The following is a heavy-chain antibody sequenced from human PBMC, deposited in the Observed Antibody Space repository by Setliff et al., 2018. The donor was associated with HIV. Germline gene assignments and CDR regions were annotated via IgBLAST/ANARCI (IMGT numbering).Heavy chain of an antibody. CDR3: ARRPYDSGWSYFFDY. J-gene: IGHJ4*01. CDR1: GGSISSDGFY. Sequence: SETLSLTCTVSGGSISSDGFYWSWIRQHPGEGLEWIGYISYSGSTYYNPSLKTRVTISVDTSKNQFSLKLNSVTAADTAVYYCARRPYDSGWSYFFDYWGQGTLVTVSS. V-gene: IGHV4-31*03. CDR2: ISYSGST. D-gene: IGHD6-19*01.